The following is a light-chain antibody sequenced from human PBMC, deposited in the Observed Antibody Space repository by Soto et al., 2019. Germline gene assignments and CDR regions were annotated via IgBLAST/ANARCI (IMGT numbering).Light chain of an antibody. V-gene: IGLV2-14*03. CDR2: DDT. J-gene: IGLJ1*01. CDR1: SSDVGGYNY. Sequence: QSVLTQPASVSGSPGQSITISCTGTSSDVGGYNYVSWYQHHPGKAPKLIIYDDTNRPSGVSNPFSGSKSGNTASLTISGLQPEDEADYYCSSYTTSNTRQIVFGTGTKLTVL. CDR3: SSYTTSNTRQIV.